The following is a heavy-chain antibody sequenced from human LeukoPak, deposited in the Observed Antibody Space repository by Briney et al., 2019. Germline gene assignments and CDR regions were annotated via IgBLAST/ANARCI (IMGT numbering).Heavy chain of an antibody. CDR3: AKRELLPHEYFQH. CDR2: ISYDGSNK. V-gene: IGHV3-30*18. CDR1: GFTFSSYG. J-gene: IGHJ1*01. D-gene: IGHD1-7*01. Sequence: GRSLRLSCAASGFTFSSYGMHWVRQAPGKGLEWVAVISYDGSNKYYADSVKGRFTISRDNSKNTLYLQMNSLRAEDTAVYYCAKRELLPHEYFQHWGQGNLVNVSS.